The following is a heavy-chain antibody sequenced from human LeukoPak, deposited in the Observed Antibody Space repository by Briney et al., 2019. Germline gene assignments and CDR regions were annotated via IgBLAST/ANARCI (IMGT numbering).Heavy chain of an antibody. J-gene: IGHJ6*02. V-gene: IGHV4-34*01. D-gene: IGHD3-3*01. CDR3: ASTPYYDFWSGYYYGMDV. Sequence: PSETLSLTCAVYGGSFSGYYWSWIRQPPGKGLEWIGEINRSGSTNYNPSLKSRVTISVDKSKNQFSLKLSSVTAADTAVYYCASTPYYDFWSGYYYGMDVWGQGTTVTVSS. CDR1: GGSFSGYY. CDR2: INRSGST.